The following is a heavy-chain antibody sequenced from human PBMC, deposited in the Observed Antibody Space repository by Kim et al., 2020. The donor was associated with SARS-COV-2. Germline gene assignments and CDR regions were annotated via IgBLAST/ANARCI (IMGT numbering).Heavy chain of an antibody. D-gene: IGHD3-9*01. CDR1: GYTFTLFA. J-gene: IGHJ4*02. Sequence: ASVKVSCKTSGYTFTLFAMHWLRQAPGQRPEWMGWIYSGHPQYSQKFQDRLTITWDSSAATVYMELSSLRAEDAAVYYCAREYDILSGYPNYYFDYWGQG. CDR3: AREYDILSGYPNYYFDY. V-gene: IGHV1-3*01. CDR2: IYSGHP.